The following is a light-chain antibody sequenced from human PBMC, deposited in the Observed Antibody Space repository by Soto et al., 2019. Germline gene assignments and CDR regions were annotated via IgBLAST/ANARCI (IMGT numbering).Light chain of an antibody. CDR2: DAS. CDR3: QQYSNYFPWT. CDR1: QSISNW. Sequence: DIQMTQSPSTLSASVGDRVTITCRASQSISNWLAWYQQKPGKAPNLLIYDASNLEGGVPSRFSCSGTGTEFTLSISSLQPDDFAPYYCQQYSNYFPWTFGQGTKVEIK. V-gene: IGKV1-5*01. J-gene: IGKJ1*01.